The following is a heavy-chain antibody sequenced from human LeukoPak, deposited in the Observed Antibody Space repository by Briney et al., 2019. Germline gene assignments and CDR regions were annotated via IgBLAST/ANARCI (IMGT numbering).Heavy chain of an antibody. J-gene: IGHJ6*02. V-gene: IGHV3-30-3*01. CDR1: GFTFSSYA. CDR3: ARVARYSSGWSDYYYYGMDV. D-gene: IGHD6-19*01. CDR2: ISYDGSNK. Sequence: PGGSLRLSCAASGFTFSSYAMHWVRQAPGKGLEWVAVISYDGSNKYYADSVKGRFTISRDNSKNTLYLQMNSLRAEDTAVYYCARVARYSSGWSDYYYYGMDVWGQGTTVTVSS.